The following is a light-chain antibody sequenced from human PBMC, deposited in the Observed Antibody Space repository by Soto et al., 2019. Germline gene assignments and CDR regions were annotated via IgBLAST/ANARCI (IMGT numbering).Light chain of an antibody. Sequence: EIVMTQSPATLSVSPGERATLSFMASQSVFSSLAWYQQKPGQAPRLLIYGAATRATGIPARFSGSGSGTEFTLTISSLQSEDFAVYYCQQYNKWPLTFGGGTKVDIK. CDR3: QQYNKWPLT. CDR1: QSVFSS. CDR2: GAA. V-gene: IGKV3-15*01. J-gene: IGKJ4*01.